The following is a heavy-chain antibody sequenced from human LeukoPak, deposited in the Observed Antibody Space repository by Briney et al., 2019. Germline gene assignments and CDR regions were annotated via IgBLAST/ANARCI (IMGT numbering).Heavy chain of an antibody. CDR2: ISAYNGNT. D-gene: IGHD2-2*01. V-gene: IGHV1-18*01. CDR3: VTEGYCTSDSCYVH. CDR1: GYTFTSYG. J-gene: IGHJ4*02. Sequence: GASVKVSCKASGYTFTSYGISWVRQAPGQGLEWMGWISAYNGNTNYAQKLQGRVTLTADPSRATAYMELASLRSEDTAMYYCVTEGYCTSDSCYVHWGQGTLVTVSS.